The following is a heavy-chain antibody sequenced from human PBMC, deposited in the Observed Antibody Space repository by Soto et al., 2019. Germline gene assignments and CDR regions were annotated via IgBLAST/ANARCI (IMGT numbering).Heavy chain of an antibody. CDR1: GFTFSSYA. Sequence: QVQLGESGGGVVKPGRSRRLSCAASGFTFSSYAMHWVRQAPGKGLEWVAVIYYDGSNKYYVDSVKGRFTISRDNSKNTLYLQMNSLRAEDTAVYYCARAYCSGGICYYYFDYWGQGTLVTVSS. CDR3: ARAYCSGGICYYYFDY. J-gene: IGHJ4*02. V-gene: IGHV3-33*01. D-gene: IGHD2-15*01. CDR2: IYYDGSNK.